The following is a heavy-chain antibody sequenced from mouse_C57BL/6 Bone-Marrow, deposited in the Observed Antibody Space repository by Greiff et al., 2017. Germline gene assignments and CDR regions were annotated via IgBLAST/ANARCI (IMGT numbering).Heavy chain of an antibody. J-gene: IGHJ4*01. CDR1: GFTFSDFY. CDR3: ARDKIYYAMDY. CDR2: SRNKANDYTT. Sequence: EVKLMESGGGLVQSGRSLRLSCATSGFTFSDFYMAWVRQAPGKGLEWIAASRNKANDYTTEYSASVKGRFIVSRDTSKSILYLQMNGLRAEDTAIYYCARDKIYYAMDYWGQGTSVTVSS. V-gene: IGHV7-1*01.